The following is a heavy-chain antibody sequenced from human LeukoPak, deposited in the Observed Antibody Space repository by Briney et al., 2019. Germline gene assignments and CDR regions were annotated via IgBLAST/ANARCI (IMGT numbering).Heavy chain of an antibody. Sequence: SQTLSLTCTVSGGSISSGDYYWSWIRQPPGKGLEWIGSIYYSGSTYYNPSLKSRVTISVDTSKNQFSLKLSSVTAADTAVYYCARHYRFFGSSIAFDYWGQGTLVTVSS. J-gene: IGHJ4*02. D-gene: IGHD3-16*02. CDR2: IYYSGST. CDR3: ARHYRFFGSSIAFDY. CDR1: GGSISSGDYY. V-gene: IGHV4-39*01.